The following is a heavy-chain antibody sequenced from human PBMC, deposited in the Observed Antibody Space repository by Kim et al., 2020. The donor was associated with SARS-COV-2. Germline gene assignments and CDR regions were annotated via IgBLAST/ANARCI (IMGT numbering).Heavy chain of an antibody. D-gene: IGHD3-22*01. J-gene: IGHJ4*01. Sequence: GGSLRLSCTVSGLTFSTYAMNWVRQAPGKGLEWVSSISGSDGSTYYADSVKGRFTISRDNSKNTLYLQVNSLRAEDTAKYYCAKARYDYSGYYFFYYWG. V-gene: IGHV3-23*01. CDR3: AKARYDYSGYYFFYY. CDR1: GLTFSTYA. CDR2: ISGSDGST.